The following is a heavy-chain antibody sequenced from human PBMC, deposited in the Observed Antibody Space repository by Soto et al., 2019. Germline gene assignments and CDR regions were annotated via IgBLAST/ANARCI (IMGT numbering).Heavy chain of an antibody. V-gene: IGHV1-2*04. Sequence: ASVKVSCKASGYTFTGYYMHWVRQAPGQGLEWMGWINPNSGGTNYAQKFQGWVTMTRDTSISTAYMELSRLRSDDTAVYYCAGDPLAIVGASWEGSGNAFDIWGQGTMVTVSS. D-gene: IGHD1-26*01. J-gene: IGHJ3*02. CDR2: INPNSGGT. CDR1: GYTFTGYY. CDR3: AGDPLAIVGASWEGSGNAFDI.